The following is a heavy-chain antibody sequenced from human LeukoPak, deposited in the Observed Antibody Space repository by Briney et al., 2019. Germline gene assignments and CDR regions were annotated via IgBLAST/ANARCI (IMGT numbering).Heavy chain of an antibody. CDR3: ARRSGTYHAFDI. CDR1: GGSISSYC. V-gene: IGHV4-59*08. D-gene: IGHD1-26*01. Sequence: SETLSLTCTVSGGSISSYCWSWIRQPPGKGLEWIGYIYYSGSTNYNPSLKSRVTISVDTSKNQFSLKLSSVTAADTAVYYCARRSGTYHAFDIWGQGTMVTVSS. J-gene: IGHJ3*02. CDR2: IYYSGST.